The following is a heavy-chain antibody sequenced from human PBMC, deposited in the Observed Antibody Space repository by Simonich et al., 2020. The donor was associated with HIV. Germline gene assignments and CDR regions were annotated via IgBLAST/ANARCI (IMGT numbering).Heavy chain of an antibody. CDR2: ISSSSSYI. D-gene: IGHD2-2*01. Sequence: EVQLVESGGGLVKPGGSLRLSCAASGFTFSSYSMNWDRQAPGKGLEWVSSISSSSSYIYYADSVKGRFTISRDNAKNSLYLQMNSLRAEDTAVYYCARDGRKGSSTSCSDYWGQGTLVTVSS. V-gene: IGHV3-21*01. CDR3: ARDGRKGSSTSCSDY. J-gene: IGHJ4*02. CDR1: GFTFSSYS.